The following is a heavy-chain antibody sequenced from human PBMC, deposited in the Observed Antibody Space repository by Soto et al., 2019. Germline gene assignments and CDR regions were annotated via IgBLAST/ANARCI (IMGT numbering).Heavy chain of an antibody. D-gene: IGHD6-19*01. CDR3: ARDYSSGWYYFDY. CDR2: INAGNGNT. CDR1: GYTFTSYA. J-gene: IGHJ4*02. Sequence: QVQLVQSGAEVKKPGASVKVSCKASGYTFTSYAMHWVRQAPGQRLEWMGWINAGNGNTQYSQKFQGRVTITRDTSASTAYMELSSLRSEDTAVYYCARDYSSGWYYFDYWGKGTLVTVSS. V-gene: IGHV1-3*01.